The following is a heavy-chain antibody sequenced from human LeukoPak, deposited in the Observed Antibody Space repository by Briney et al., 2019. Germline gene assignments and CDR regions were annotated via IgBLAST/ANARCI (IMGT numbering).Heavy chain of an antibody. V-gene: IGHV3-23*01. D-gene: IGHD6-13*01. CDR2: ISGSGGST. J-gene: IGHJ3*02. CDR3: AKRGRQQLVHGRDAFDI. CDR1: GFTFSHAW. Sequence: GGSLRLSCAASGFTFSHAWMSWVRQAPGKGLEWVSAISGSGGSTYYADSVKGRFTISRDNSKNTLYLQMNSLRAEDTAVYHCAKRGRQQLVHGRDAFDIWGQGTMVTVSS.